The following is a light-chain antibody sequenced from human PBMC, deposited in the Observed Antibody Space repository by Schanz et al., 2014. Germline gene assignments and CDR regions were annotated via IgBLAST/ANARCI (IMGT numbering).Light chain of an antibody. J-gene: IGLJ3*02. CDR1: SSDVGGYNL. CDR2: DVS. V-gene: IGLV2-14*02. Sequence: QSALTQPASVSASPGQSITISCTGTSSDVGGYNLVSWYQQHPDKAPKLMIFDVSDRPSAVSNRFSGSKSGNTASLTISGLQAEDEADYYCSSYTSRNTWVFGGGTKLTVL. CDR3: SSYTSRNTWV.